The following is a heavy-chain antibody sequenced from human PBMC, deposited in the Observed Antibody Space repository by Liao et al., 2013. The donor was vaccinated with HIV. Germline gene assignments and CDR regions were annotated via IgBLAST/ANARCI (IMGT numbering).Heavy chain of an antibody. Sequence: QVQLQESGPGLVKPSETLSLTCTVSGGSISSYYWSWIRQPAGKGLEWIGRIYTSGSTNYNPSLRSRVSMSVDTSNNQFSLNLSSVTAADTAVYYCARVPVGYTSSSPSFIYFYYMDVWGERTDVTVSS. CDR2: IYTSGST. D-gene: IGHD6-6*01. J-gene: IGHJ6*03. CDR3: ARVPVGYTSSSPSFIYFYYMDV. V-gene: IGHV4-4*07. CDR1: GGSISSYY.